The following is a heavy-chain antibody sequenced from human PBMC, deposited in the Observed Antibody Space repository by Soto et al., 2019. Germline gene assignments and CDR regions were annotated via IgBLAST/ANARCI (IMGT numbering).Heavy chain of an antibody. CDR1: GFTFSNYA. D-gene: IGHD5-12*01. CDR2: ISGSADIT. CDR3: VRGNSGYGNFDY. J-gene: IGHJ4*02. Sequence: EVHLLESGGGLVQPGGSLRLSCAASGFTFSNYAMSWVRQAPGKGLEWVSTISGSADITHYADSVKGRFTISRDNAKNTLFLQIDSLRTEDTAVYYCVRGNSGYGNFDYWGEGTLVTVSS. V-gene: IGHV3-23*01.